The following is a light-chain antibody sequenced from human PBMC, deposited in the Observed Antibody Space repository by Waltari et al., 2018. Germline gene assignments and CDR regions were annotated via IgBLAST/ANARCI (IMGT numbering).Light chain of an antibody. V-gene: IGKV3-20*01. CDR2: NAS. Sequence: EIVLTQSPGTLSFSPGERATLSCRASQAISNSYLAWYQQKPGQAPRLLIYNASLRGTGIPDKFSGSGSGRDFTLTISRLEPEDFAVYYCQQYGSPPRTFGQGTKVEIK. CDR3: QQYGSPPRT. CDR1: QAISNSY. J-gene: IGKJ1*01.